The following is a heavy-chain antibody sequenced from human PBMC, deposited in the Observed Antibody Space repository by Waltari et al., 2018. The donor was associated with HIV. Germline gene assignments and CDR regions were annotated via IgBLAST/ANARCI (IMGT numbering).Heavy chain of an antibody. D-gene: IGHD6-13*01. Sequence: EVQLVDSGGGLVKPGGSLRLSCAASGFTFSDYSMNWVRQSPGKGLEWFSSISSSGSFISYADSVKGRFTISRDNAQNSMYLQMNNLRADDSAMYYCARDSRGTSWSLNWFDPWGQGTLVTVSS. CDR2: ISSSGSFI. J-gene: IGHJ5*02. V-gene: IGHV3-21*02. CDR3: ARDSRGTSWSLNWFDP. CDR1: GFTFSDYS.